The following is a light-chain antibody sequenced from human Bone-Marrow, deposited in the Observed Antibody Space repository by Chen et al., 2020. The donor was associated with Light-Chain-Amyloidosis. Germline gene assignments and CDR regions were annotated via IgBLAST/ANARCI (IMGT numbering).Light chain of an antibody. J-gene: IGLJ1*01. CDR3: SSYAGPKHLL. CDR1: NADVGATIY. V-gene: IGLV2-8*01. CDR2: EVH. Sequence: QSSLTQPPSASGPRGHSVTISCPGTNADVGATIYVSWYQQHPGKAPRLLLYEVHKRPSGVPNRFTGSKSGNTASLTVSGLQAEDEADYYCSSYAGPKHLLFGTGTRVSVL.